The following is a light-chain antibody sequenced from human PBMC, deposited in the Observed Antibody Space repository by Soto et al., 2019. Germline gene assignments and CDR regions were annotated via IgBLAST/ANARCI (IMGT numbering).Light chain of an antibody. V-gene: IGKV1-33*01. CDR1: QDISNS. J-gene: IGKJ1*01. Sequence: DIQMTQSPSSLSASVGDRVTVTCQASQDISNSLNWYQHKPGEAPRLLIYDASNLEAGVPSRFSGSGSGTDFTLTINSLQPEDFATYYCQQAYSTPWTFGQGTKVDIK. CDR3: QQAYSTPWT. CDR2: DAS.